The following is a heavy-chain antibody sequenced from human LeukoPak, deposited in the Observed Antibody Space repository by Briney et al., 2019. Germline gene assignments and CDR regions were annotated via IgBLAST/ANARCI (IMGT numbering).Heavy chain of an antibody. J-gene: IGHJ3*02. CDR1: GYTLTGLS. CDR2: FDPEDGKT. Sequence: GASVKVSCKVSGYTLTGLSMHWVRQAPGKGLEWMGGFDPEDGKTIYAQKFQGRVTMTEDTSTDTAYMELRSLRSEDTAVYYCAPYMVRGREPFDIWGQGTMVTVSS. V-gene: IGHV1-24*01. D-gene: IGHD3-10*01. CDR3: APYMVRGREPFDI.